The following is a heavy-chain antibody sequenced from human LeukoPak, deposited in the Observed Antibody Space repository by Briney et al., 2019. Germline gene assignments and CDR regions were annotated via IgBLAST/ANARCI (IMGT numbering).Heavy chain of an antibody. Sequence: PGGSLRLSCAASGFTFSNYWMNWVRQAPGKGLEWVSSITTGNSFLYFADSVKGRFTISRDHANNSLYLQMNSLRADDTAVYYCARGAATRKSGFYYYMDVWGKGTTVTVSS. V-gene: IGHV3-21*01. CDR2: ITTGNSFL. D-gene: IGHD5-12*01. J-gene: IGHJ6*03. CDR3: ARGAATRKSGFYYYMDV. CDR1: GFTFSNYW.